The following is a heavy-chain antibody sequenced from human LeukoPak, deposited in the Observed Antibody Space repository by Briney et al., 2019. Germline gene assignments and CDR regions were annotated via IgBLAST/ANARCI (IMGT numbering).Heavy chain of an antibody. J-gene: IGHJ5*02. CDR3: YINECTSNNCYWWFDP. Sequence: PGSSLSLSCAASGFTFTRYGSHWVRQAPGRRLKWLADIWYDDSKKYYADSEKGRFTFSRDNSKNTLYLQKNSLRAEETAVYYFYINECTSNNCYWWFDPPGQGNLVTVSS. D-gene: IGHD2-2*01. V-gene: IGHV3-33*01. CDR1: GFTFTRYG. CDR2: IWYDDSKK.